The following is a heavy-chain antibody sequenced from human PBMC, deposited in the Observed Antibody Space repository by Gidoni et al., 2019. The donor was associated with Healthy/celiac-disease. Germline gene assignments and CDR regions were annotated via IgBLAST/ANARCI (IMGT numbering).Heavy chain of an antibody. V-gene: IGHV3-23*01. Sequence: EVQLLESGGGLVQPGGSLRLSCAASGFTFSSYAMSWVRQAPGKGLEWVSAISGSGGSTYYADSVKGRFTISRDNSKNTLYLQMNSLRAEDTAVYYCAKEGLWIQLWNGYFDYWGQGTLVTVSS. CDR2: ISGSGGST. CDR3: AKEGLWIQLWNGYFDY. J-gene: IGHJ4*02. CDR1: GFTFSSYA. D-gene: IGHD5-18*01.